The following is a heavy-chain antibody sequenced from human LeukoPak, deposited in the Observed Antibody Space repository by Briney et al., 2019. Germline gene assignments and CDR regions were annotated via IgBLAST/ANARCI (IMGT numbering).Heavy chain of an antibody. D-gene: IGHD1-26*01. CDR3: AKAGSSGSYSGPFDY. CDR1: GFTFSSYN. Sequence: GGSLRLSCAASGFTFSSYNMNWVRQAPGKGLEWVSYISSGSSTIYFADSVKGRFTISRDNAKNSLYLQMNSLRAEDMALYYCAKAGSSGSYSGPFDYWGQGTLVTVSS. CDR2: ISSGSSTI. J-gene: IGHJ4*02. V-gene: IGHV3-48*04.